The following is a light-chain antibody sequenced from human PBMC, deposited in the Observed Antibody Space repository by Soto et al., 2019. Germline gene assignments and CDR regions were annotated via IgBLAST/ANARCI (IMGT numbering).Light chain of an antibody. CDR3: QQYGSSPLIT. Sequence: EIVLTQPPATLSLSPGERATLSCRASQSVSSYLAWYQQKPGQAPRLLIYDASNRATGIPARFSGSGSGTDFTLTISRLEPEDFAVYYCQQYGSSPLITFGQGTRLEIK. V-gene: IGKV3-20*01. CDR1: QSVSSY. J-gene: IGKJ5*01. CDR2: DAS.